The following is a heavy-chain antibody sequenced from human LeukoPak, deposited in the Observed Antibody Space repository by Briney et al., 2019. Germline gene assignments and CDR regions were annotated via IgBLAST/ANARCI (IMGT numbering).Heavy chain of an antibody. D-gene: IGHD3-22*01. CDR3: AKDSDPTVYYYDSSPSDY. V-gene: IGHV3-30*18. CDR1: GFTFSSYG. J-gene: IGHJ4*02. CDR2: ISYDGSNK. Sequence: GGSLRLSCAASGFTFSSYGMHWVRQAPGKGLEWVALISYDGSNKYYADSVKGRFTISRDNSKNTLYLQMNSLRVEDTALYYCAKDSDPTVYYYDSSPSDYWGQGTLVTVSS.